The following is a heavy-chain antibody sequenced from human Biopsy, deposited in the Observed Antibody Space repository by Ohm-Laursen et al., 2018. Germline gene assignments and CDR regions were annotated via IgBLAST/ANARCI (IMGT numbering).Heavy chain of an antibody. V-gene: IGHV4-61*01. CDR2: IYDRGST. CDR1: GDSVSSGSFY. Sequence: TLSLTCTVSGDSVSSGSFYWTWIRQPPGQGLEYIGHIYDRGSTANYNPSLESRVTMSVDMPKNQFSLKLSSVTAADTAIYYCARGMRSSGWPYFDSWGQGTLVTVSS. J-gene: IGHJ4*02. CDR3: ARGMRSSGWPYFDS. D-gene: IGHD6-19*01.